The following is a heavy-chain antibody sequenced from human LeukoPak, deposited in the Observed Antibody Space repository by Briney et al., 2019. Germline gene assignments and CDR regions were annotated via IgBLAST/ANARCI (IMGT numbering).Heavy chain of an antibody. CDR2: INHRGST. Sequence: SQTLSLTCAVYARSFSGYYWSWVRQPPGKGLEWIGEINHRGSTNYNPSLRSRFPISVDTSKNQFSLTLSCVTAADTAVYYCARGGYGGYADSWFDPCGQGSLVTVSS. V-gene: IGHV4-34*01. CDR3: ARGGYGGYADSWFDP. J-gene: IGHJ5*02. CDR1: ARSFSGYY. D-gene: IGHD4-17*01.